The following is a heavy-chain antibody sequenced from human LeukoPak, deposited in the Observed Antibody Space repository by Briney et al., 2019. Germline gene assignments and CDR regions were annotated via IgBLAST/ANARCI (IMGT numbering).Heavy chain of an antibody. CDR2: IKRDGSEK. D-gene: IGHD4-23*01. Sequence: GGSLRLSCAASGFTFNSYWMNWVRQAPGKGLEWVANIKRDGSEKYYVDSVKGRFTISRDNAKNSLYLQMNSLRAEDTALYYCAKEPGGNDGYWGQGTLVTVSS. CDR1: GFTFNSYW. CDR3: AKEPGGNDGY. J-gene: IGHJ4*02. V-gene: IGHV3-7*03.